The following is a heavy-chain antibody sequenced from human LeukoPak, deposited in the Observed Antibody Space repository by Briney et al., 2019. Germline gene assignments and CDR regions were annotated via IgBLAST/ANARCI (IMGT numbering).Heavy chain of an antibody. Sequence: PGGSLRLSCAASGFTFSTYWMTWVRQAPGKGLEWVANIKQYGSEKYYVDSVEGRFTISRDNAKNSLYLQMNSLRAEDTAVYYCARSGGSYSLDYYYYMDVWGKGTTVTISS. CDR3: ARSGGSYSLDYYYYMDV. J-gene: IGHJ6*03. CDR2: IKQYGSEK. D-gene: IGHD1-26*01. CDR1: GFTFSTYW. V-gene: IGHV3-7*01.